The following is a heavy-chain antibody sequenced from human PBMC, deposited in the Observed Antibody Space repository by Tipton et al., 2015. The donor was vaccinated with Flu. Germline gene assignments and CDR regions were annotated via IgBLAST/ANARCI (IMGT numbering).Heavy chain of an antibody. CDR1: GVSINSYY. CDR2: MYTSFNT. J-gene: IGHJ3*02. Sequence: TLSLTCTVSGVSINSYYWSWIRQSAGKGLEWIGRMYTSFNTKYNPSLKNRMTMSVDTSKNQFSLTLDSVTAADTAVYYCARALERPDAFDMWGQGTMVTVSS. D-gene: IGHD1-1*01. V-gene: IGHV4-4*07. CDR3: ARALERPDAFDM.